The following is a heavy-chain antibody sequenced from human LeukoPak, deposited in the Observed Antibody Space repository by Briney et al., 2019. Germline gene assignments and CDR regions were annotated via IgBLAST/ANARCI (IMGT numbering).Heavy chain of an antibody. V-gene: IGHV3-48*02. CDR2: ISTSSGTI. D-gene: IGHD6-19*01. CDR1: GFTFSSYS. CDR3: ARTLTGMAVAGPKGFDY. J-gene: IGHJ4*02. Sequence: GGSLRLSCAASGFTFSSYSMNWVRQAPGKGLEWVSYISTSSGTIYYADSVKGRFTISRDNDKNALYLQMNSLRDEDTAVYYCARTLTGMAVAGPKGFDYWGQGSLVTVSS.